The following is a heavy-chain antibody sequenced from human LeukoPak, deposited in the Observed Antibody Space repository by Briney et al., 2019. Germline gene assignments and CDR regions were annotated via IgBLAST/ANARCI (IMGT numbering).Heavy chain of an antibody. V-gene: IGHV3-30-3*01. CDR1: GFTFSSYA. CDR2: ISYDGSSK. D-gene: IGHD3-22*01. Sequence: PGRSLRLSCAASGFTFSSYAMHWVRQAPGKGLEWVAVISYDGSSKYYGDSVKGRFTISRDNSKNTLYLQMNSLRAEDTAVYYCARDGFTMIVVGWYFDLWGRGTLVTVSS. J-gene: IGHJ2*01. CDR3: ARDGFTMIVVGWYFDL.